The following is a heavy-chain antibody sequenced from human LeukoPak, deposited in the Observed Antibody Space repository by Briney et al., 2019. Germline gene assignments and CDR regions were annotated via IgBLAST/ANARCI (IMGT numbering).Heavy chain of an antibody. Sequence: GGSLRLSCAASGFTFSSYGMHWVRQAPGKGLEWVAVIWYDGSNKYYADSVKGRFTISRDNSKNTLYLQMNSLRSEDTAVYYCAREGGSYGWFDPWGQGTLVTVSS. CDR3: AREGGSYGWFDP. CDR2: IWYDGSNK. D-gene: IGHD1-26*01. J-gene: IGHJ5*02. V-gene: IGHV3-33*01. CDR1: GFTFSSYG.